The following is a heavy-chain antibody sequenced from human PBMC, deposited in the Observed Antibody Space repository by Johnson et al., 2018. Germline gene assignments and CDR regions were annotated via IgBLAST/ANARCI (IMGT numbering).Heavy chain of an antibody. CDR3: AKAPGYSYPNA. V-gene: IGHV3-30-3*01. CDR2: ISFDGNNQ. CDR1: GFIFNRHA. J-gene: IGHJ4*02. Sequence: VQLLESGGGVVQPGRSLRLSCVASGFIFNRHAMHWVRQVPGKGLEWVAVISFDGNNQYYADSVKGRFIISRDNSKSTLYLQMSMMRPEDTALYYCAKAPGYSYPNAWGQGTLVTVSS. D-gene: IGHD5-18*01.